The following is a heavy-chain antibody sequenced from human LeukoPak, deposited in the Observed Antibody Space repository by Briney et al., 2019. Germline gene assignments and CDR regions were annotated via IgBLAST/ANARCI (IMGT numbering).Heavy chain of an antibody. CDR1: GFSFSSYS. CDR3: ARDRAYSLDI. D-gene: IGHD2-21*01. J-gene: IGHJ3*02. Sequence: PGGSLRLSCVASGFSFSSYSMNWVRQAPGKGLEWISYIGTSTTTIHYGDSVKGRYTISRDNAKNSLYLQMNNLRVEDTAVYYCARDRAYSLDIWGQGTMITVSS. CDR2: IGTSTTTI. V-gene: IGHV3-48*01.